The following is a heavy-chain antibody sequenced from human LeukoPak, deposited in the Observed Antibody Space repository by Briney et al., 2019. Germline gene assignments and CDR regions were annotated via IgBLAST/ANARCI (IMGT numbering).Heavy chain of an antibody. J-gene: IGHJ5*02. Sequence: GGSLRLSCAASGFTFSSYSMNWVRQAPAKGLEWVSSISSSSYIYYADSVKGRFTISRDNAKNSLYLQMNSLRAEDTAVYYCARKHTVVATGNWFDPWGQGTLVTVSS. V-gene: IGHV3-21*01. CDR2: ISSSSYI. CDR1: GFTFSSYS. D-gene: IGHD5-12*01. CDR3: ARKHTVVATGNWFDP.